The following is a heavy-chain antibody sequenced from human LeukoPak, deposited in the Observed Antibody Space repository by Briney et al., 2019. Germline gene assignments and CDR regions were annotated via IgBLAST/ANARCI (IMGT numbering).Heavy chain of an antibody. D-gene: IGHD2-2*01. V-gene: IGHV3-30-3*01. CDR1: GFTFSSYA. CDR3: ARWLAVPAAMEFTYYYGMDV. CDR2: ISYDGSNK. J-gene: IGHJ6*02. Sequence: PGGSLRLSCAASGFTFSSYAMHWVRQAPGKGLEWVAVISYDGSNKYYADSVKGRFTISRDNSKNTLYLQMNSLRAEDTAVYYCARWLAVPAAMEFTYYYGMDVWGQGTTVTVSS.